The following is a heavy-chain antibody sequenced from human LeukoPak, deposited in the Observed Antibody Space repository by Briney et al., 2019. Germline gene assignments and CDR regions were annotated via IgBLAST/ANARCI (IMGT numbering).Heavy chain of an antibody. CDR1: GFTFSSYG. D-gene: IGHD2-2*02. Sequence: PGGSLRLSCAASGFTFSSYGMSWVRQAPGKGLEWVSAISGSGGSTYYADSVRGRFTISRDNSKNTLYLQMNSLRAEDTAVYYSRYPGDAFDIWGQGTMVTVSS. CDR3: RYPGDAFDI. CDR2: ISGSGGST. V-gene: IGHV3-23*01. J-gene: IGHJ3*02.